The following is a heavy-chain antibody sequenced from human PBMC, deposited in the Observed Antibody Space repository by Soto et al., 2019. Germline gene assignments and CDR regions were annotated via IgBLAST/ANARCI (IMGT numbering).Heavy chain of an antibody. Sequence: GGSLRLSCAASGFTFRSYWMSWVRQAPGKGLEGVANIKKDGSEKYYVDSVKGRFTISRDNAKNSLYLQMNSLRAEDTAVYYCASTNAGSSSWDFDYWGQGTLVTVSS. D-gene: IGHD6-6*01. V-gene: IGHV3-7*01. CDR1: GFTFRSYW. CDR2: IKKDGSEK. J-gene: IGHJ4*02. CDR3: ASTNAGSSSWDFDY.